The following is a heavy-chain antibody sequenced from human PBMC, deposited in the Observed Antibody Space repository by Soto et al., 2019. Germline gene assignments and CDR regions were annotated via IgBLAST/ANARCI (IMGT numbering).Heavy chain of an antibody. V-gene: IGHV3-30*18. Sequence: QVQLVESGGVVVQPGRALRLSCAASGFTFSSYGMHWVRQAPGKGLEWVAVISYDGSNKYYADSVKGRFTISRDNSKNTLYLQMNSLRAEDTAVYYCAKEAGVDSSGWYNYWGQGTLVTVSS. CDR2: ISYDGSNK. CDR3: AKEAGVDSSGWYNY. J-gene: IGHJ4*02. CDR1: GFTFSSYG. D-gene: IGHD6-19*01.